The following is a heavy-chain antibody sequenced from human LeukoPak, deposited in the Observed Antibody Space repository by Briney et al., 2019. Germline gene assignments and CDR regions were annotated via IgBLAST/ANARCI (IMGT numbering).Heavy chain of an antibody. D-gene: IGHD4-23*01. J-gene: IGHJ4*02. Sequence: GGSLRLSCVASGFTFSGHTMYWVRQAPGKGLEYVSAISGDGDNTFYAKSVKGRFTISRDNSKNTLYLQMGSLRPEDMAVYYCARRGGGGADYYFDYWGQGSLVTVSS. V-gene: IGHV3-64*01. CDR1: GFTFSGHT. CDR2: ISGDGDNT. CDR3: ARRGGGGADYYFDY.